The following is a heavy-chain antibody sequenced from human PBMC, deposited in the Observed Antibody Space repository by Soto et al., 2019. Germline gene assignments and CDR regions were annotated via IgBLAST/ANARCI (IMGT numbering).Heavy chain of an antibody. V-gene: IGHV3-7*01. D-gene: IGHD6-13*01. Sequence: LRLSCAASGFSFNSYWMSWVRQAPGKGLAWVANIKKDGSEKYYVDSVKGRFTISRDNAKNSLYLQMHSLRAEDSGIYYCARGEIAAAQPYYFDFWGQGSLVTVSS. CDR3: ARGEIAAAQPYYFDF. J-gene: IGHJ4*02. CDR1: GFSFNSYW. CDR2: IKKDGSEK.